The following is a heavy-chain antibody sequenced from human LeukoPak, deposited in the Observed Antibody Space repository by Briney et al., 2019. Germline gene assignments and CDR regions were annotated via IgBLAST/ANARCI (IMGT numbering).Heavy chain of an antibody. Sequence: PSETLSLTCTVSGGSISSGSYYWSWIRQPAGKGLEWIGRIYTSGSTNYNPSLKSRVTISVDTSKKQFSLKLSSVTAADTAVYYCAREREVVTAILYYYYGMDVWGQGTTVTVSS. CDR2: IYTSGST. D-gene: IGHD2-21*02. CDR3: AREREVVTAILYYYYGMDV. J-gene: IGHJ6*02. V-gene: IGHV4-61*02. CDR1: GGSISSGSYY.